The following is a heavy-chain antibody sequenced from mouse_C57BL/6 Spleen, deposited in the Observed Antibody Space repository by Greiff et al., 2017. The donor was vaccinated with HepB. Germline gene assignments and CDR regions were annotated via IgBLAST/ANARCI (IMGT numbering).Heavy chain of an antibody. CDR3: ARRSLITTVVATGYFDV. J-gene: IGHJ1*03. D-gene: IGHD1-1*01. Sequence: VQRVESGPGLVAPSQSLSITCTVSGFSLTSYGVDWVRQSPGKGLEWLGVIWGVGSTNYNSALKSRLSISKDNSKSQVFLKMNSLQTDDTAMYYCARRSLITTVVATGYFDVWGTGTTVTVSS. V-gene: IGHV2-6*01. CDR1: GFSLTSYG. CDR2: IWGVGST.